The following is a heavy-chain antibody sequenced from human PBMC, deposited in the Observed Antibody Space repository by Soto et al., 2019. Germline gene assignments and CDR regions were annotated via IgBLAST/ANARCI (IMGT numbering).Heavy chain of an antibody. CDR1: GFSLTSTAVS. CDR2: IYWDDNN. D-gene: IGHD6-19*01. J-gene: IGHJ4*02. Sequence: QITLKESGPPLVKPTQTLTLTCTFSGFSLTSTAVSVNWIRQPPGKALEWLALIYWDDNNQYNPSLKSRLTVTKDTSKNQVVLTMTNMDPVDTATYYCAHGSGWLSDYWGQGTLVTVSS. CDR3: AHGSGWLSDY. V-gene: IGHV2-5*02.